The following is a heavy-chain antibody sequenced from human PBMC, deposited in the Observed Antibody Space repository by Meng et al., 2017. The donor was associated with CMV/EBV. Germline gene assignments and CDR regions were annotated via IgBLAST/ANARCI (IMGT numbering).Heavy chain of an antibody. J-gene: IGHJ4*02. D-gene: IGHD1-26*01. CDR2: IRYDGSNK. Sequence: SLSWAASGFTFSSYGRHWVRQAPGKGLEWVAFIRYDGSNKYYADSVKGRFTISRDNSKNTLYLQMNSLRAEDTAVYYCAKARGSIDYWGQGTLVTVSS. CDR1: GFTFSSYG. CDR3: AKARGSIDY. V-gene: IGHV3-30*02.